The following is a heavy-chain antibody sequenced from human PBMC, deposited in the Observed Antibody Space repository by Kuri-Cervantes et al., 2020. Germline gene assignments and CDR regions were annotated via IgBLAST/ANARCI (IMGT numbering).Heavy chain of an antibody. D-gene: IGHD1-26*01. V-gene: IGHV4-39*07. J-gene: IGHJ4*02. CDR3: ARWSGSYTQFNY. Sequence: SETLSLTCTVSGGSISSSSYYWGWIRQPPGKGLEWIGSIYYSGSTYYNPSLKSRVTISVDTSKNQFSLKLSSVTAADTAVYYCARWSGSYTQFNYWGQGTLVTVSS. CDR1: GGSISSSSYY. CDR2: IYYSGST.